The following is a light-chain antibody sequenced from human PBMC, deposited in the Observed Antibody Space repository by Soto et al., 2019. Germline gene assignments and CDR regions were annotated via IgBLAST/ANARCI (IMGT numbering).Light chain of an antibody. CDR3: QNFDSAPQT. J-gene: IGKJ1*01. Sequence: IQMTQSPSSLSASVGDRVTITCRASQTINRYLSWYRQKPGKAPNLLISAASTLQPGVPSRFRGGGSGTEFTLTISSLQPEDVATYYCQNFDSAPQTFGQGTKVDI. CDR1: QTINRY. V-gene: IGKV1-39*01. CDR2: AAS.